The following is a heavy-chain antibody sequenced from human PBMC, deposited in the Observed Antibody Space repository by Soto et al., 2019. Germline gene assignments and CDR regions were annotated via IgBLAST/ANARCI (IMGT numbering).Heavy chain of an antibody. CDR3: AREGYYDYIWGSYRHFDY. V-gene: IGHV1-46*03. J-gene: IGHJ4*02. D-gene: IGHD3-16*02. CDR2: INPSGGST. Sequence: ASVKVSCKASGYTFTSYYMHWVRQAPGQGLEWMGIINPSGGSTSYAQKFQGRVTMTRDTSTSTVYMELSSLRSEDTAVYYCAREGYYDYIWGSYRHFDYWGQGTLVTVPQ. CDR1: GYTFTSYY.